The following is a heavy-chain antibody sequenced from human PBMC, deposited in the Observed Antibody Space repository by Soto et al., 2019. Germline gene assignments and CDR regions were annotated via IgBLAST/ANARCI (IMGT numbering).Heavy chain of an antibody. CDR1: GVSFSGYY. V-gene: IGHV4-34*01. Sequence: SETLSLTCAVYGVSFSGYYWSWIRQPPGKGLEWIGEINHSGSTNYNPSLKSRVTISVDTSKNQFSLKLSSVTAADTAVYYCARRYKGAKIIAVAGRGHYYYGMDVWGQGTTVTVSS. D-gene: IGHD6-19*01. CDR2: INHSGST. CDR3: ARRYKGAKIIAVAGRGHYYYGMDV. J-gene: IGHJ6*02.